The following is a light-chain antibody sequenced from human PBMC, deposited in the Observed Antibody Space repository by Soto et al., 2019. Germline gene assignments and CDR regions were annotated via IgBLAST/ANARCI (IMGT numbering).Light chain of an antibody. J-gene: IGLJ3*02. Sequence: QAVVTQEPSLTVSPGGTVTLTCSSRTGAVTSDFYPNWFQQKPGLAPRVLIYAAINKHSWTPARFSGSLLGGKAALTMSGXXXXXXXXXYCLLYFGSAQLWVFGGGTKVTV. CDR3: LLYFGSAQLWV. CDR2: AAI. CDR1: TGAVTSDFY. V-gene: IGLV7-43*01.